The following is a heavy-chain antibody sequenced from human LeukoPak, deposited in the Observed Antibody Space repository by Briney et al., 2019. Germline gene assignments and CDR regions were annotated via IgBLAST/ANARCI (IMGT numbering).Heavy chain of an antibody. V-gene: IGHV4-31*03. D-gene: IGHD2-21*02. CDR3: ARGGEDLAYCGGGCYSFLYY. Sequence: SETLSLTCTVSGGSISSGGYYSSWIRQHPGKGLEWIGYTYYSGSTYYNPSLKSRVTISVDTSKNQFSLKLSSVTAADTAVYYCARGGEDLAYCGGGCYSFLYYWGQGTLVTVSS. J-gene: IGHJ4*02. CDR1: GGSISSGGYY. CDR2: TYYSGST.